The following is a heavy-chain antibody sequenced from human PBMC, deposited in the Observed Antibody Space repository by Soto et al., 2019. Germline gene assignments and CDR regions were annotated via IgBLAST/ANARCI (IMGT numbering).Heavy chain of an antibody. Sequence: GESLKISCQGSGCSFTTYWISWVRQMNGKGLEWMGRIDPSDSYTNYSPSFQGHVTISADKSISTAYLQWSSLKASDTAMYYCARHVVGARGWVEEPLWGQGTLVTVSS. V-gene: IGHV5-10-1*01. D-gene: IGHD1-1*01. J-gene: IGHJ4*02. CDR2: IDPSDSYT. CDR1: GCSFTTYW. CDR3: ARHVVGARGWVEEPL.